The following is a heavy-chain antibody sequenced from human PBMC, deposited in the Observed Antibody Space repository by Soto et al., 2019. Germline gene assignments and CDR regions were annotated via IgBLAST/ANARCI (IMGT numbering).Heavy chain of an antibody. D-gene: IGHD4-17*01. CDR2: IYYSGST. CDR1: GGSISTGGYY. Sequence: QVQLQESGPGLVKPSQTLSLTCTVSGGSISTGGYYWTWIRQHPGKGMEWIGYIYYSGSTYYNPSLMSRVTISVDTSKNQFALKLSSVTAADTAVYYCAIVLSVTLFDNGGQGTLVTVSS. V-gene: IGHV4-31*03. J-gene: IGHJ4*02. CDR3: AIVLSVTLFDN.